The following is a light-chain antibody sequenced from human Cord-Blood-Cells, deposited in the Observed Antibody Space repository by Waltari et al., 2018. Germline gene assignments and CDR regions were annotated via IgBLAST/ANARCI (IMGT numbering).Light chain of an antibody. V-gene: IGKV1-39*01. CDR1: QSNSSY. CDR2: AAS. J-gene: IGKJ2*01. Sequence: DIQMTQSPSSLSASVGDRVTITCRASQSNSSYLNWYQQKPGKAPKLLIYAASSLQSGVPSGFSGSGSGTDFTLTISSLQPEDFATYYCQQSYSTPYTFGQGTKLEIK. CDR3: QQSYSTPYT.